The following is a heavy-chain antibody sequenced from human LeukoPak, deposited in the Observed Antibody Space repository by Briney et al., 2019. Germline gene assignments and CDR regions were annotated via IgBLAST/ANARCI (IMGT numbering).Heavy chain of an antibody. CDR3: AKASRADLVVVVACFDD. D-gene: IGHD2-15*01. CDR1: GVTFSRYA. Sequence: PGGSLRLSCVASGVTFSRYAMSWVRQAPGKGLEWVSTIGGNGGSTYYADSVKGRFTISRDNSKNTLYLQMNSLRAEDTAVYYCAKASRADLVVVVACFDDWGQGTLVTVSS. CDR2: IGGNGGST. V-gene: IGHV3-23*01. J-gene: IGHJ4*02.